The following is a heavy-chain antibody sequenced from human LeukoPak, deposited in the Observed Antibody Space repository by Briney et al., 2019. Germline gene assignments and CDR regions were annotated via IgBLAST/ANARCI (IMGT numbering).Heavy chain of an antibody. CDR3: ARGRGIVVVPAAPDAFDI. CDR1: GYTFTSYA. V-gene: IGHV1-3*01. Sequence: GASVKVSCKASGYTFTSYAMHWVRQAPGQRLEWMGWINAGNGNTKYSQKFQGRVTITRDTSASTAYMELSSLRSEDTAVYYCARGRGIVVVPAAPDAFDIWGQGTMVTVSS. CDR2: INAGNGNT. J-gene: IGHJ3*02. D-gene: IGHD2-2*01.